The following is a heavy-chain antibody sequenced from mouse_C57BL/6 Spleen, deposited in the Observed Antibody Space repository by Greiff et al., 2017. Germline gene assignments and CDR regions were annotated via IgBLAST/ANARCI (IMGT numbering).Heavy chain of an antibody. V-gene: IGHV1-82*01. CDR2: IYPGDGDT. D-gene: IGHD1-1*02. CDR1: GYAFSSSW. CDR3: ARRGSTYAMDY. Sequence: LQESGPELVKPGASVKISCKASGYAFSSSWMNWVKQRPGKGLEWIGRIYPGDGDTNYNGKFKGKATLTADKSSSTAYMQLSSLISEDAAVYFCARRGSTYAMDYWGQGTSVTVSS. J-gene: IGHJ4*01.